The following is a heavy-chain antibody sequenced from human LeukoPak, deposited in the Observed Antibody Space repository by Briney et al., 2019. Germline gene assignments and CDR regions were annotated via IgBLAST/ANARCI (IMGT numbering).Heavy chain of an antibody. V-gene: IGHV3-9*01. J-gene: IGHJ3*02. D-gene: IGHD2-2*01. CDR3: AKGEYQLLTDAFDI. CDR1: GFTFDDYA. Sequence: GRSLRLSCAASGFTFDDYAMHWVRQAPGKGLEWVSGISWNSGSIGYADSVKGRFTISRDNAKNSLYLQMNSLRAEDTALYYCAKGEYQLLTDAFDIWGQGTMVSVSS. CDR2: ISWNSGSI.